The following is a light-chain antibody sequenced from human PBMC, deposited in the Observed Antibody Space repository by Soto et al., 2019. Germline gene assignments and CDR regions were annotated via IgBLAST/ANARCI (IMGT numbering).Light chain of an antibody. CDR2: AAS. CDR3: QQSYSATTWT. CDR1: QSIGIS. J-gene: IGKJ1*01. V-gene: IGKV1-39*01. Sequence: IQMTQSPSSLSASVGDGVTITCRASQSIGISLNWYQQRPGKAPKLLVFAASSLQSGVPSRFSGSGSGTDFTLTISRLHPEDFATYYCQQSYSATTWTFGQGTKVDIK.